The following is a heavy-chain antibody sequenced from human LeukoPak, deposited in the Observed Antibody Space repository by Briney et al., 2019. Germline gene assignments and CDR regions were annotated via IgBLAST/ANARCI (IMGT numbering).Heavy chain of an antibody. CDR2: INEDGSTT. D-gene: IGHD1-26*01. CDR3: VRDLGGRSGH. J-gene: IGHJ4*02. Sequence: GGSLRLSCAASGFTFSSNWMHWVRQAPGKGLVWVSRINEDGSTTNYADSVKGRSTIFRDNAKNTLYLQMNSLRAEDTAVYYCVRDLGGRSGHWGQATLVTVSS. CDR1: GFTFSSNW. V-gene: IGHV3-74*01.